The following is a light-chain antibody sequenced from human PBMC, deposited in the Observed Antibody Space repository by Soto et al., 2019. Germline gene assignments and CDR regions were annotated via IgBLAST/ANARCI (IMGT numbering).Light chain of an antibody. CDR2: AAS. Sequence: DIQMTQSPSSLSASVGDRVTITCRATQDISNYLAWYQQKPGKVPNLLIYAASTLHSWVPSRFSGSGSGTDFTLTISSLQPEDVATYYCQKYNSAPPWTFGQGTKVEI. CDR1: QDISNY. V-gene: IGKV1-27*01. J-gene: IGKJ1*01. CDR3: QKYNSAPPWT.